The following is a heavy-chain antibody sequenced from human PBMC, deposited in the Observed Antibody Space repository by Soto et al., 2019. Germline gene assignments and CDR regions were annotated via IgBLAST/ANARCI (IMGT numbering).Heavy chain of an antibody. Sequence: SETLSLTCTVSGGSISGYYWSWIRQPPGKGLEWIGYIYNTGGTVYNPSFKSRVTISVDTSKNQFSLKLSSVTAADTAVYYCARDLWGYCGTDCYPLDVWGQGTTVTVS. CDR1: GGSISGYY. CDR3: ARDLWGYCGTDCYPLDV. J-gene: IGHJ6*02. V-gene: IGHV4-59*01. CDR2: IYNTGGT. D-gene: IGHD2-21*02.